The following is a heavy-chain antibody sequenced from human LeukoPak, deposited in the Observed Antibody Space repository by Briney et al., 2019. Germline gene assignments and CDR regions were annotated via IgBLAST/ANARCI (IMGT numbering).Heavy chain of an antibody. CDR3: ARDPRCSGGSCYAADAFDI. Sequence: SETLSLTCTVSGGSISSYYWSWIRQPPGKGLEWIGYIYYSRSTNYNPSLKSRVTISVDTSKNQFSLKLSSVTAADTAVYYCARDPRCSGGSCYAADAFDIWGQGTMVTGSS. V-gene: IGHV4-59*01. D-gene: IGHD2-15*01. J-gene: IGHJ3*02. CDR1: GGSISSYY. CDR2: IYYSRST.